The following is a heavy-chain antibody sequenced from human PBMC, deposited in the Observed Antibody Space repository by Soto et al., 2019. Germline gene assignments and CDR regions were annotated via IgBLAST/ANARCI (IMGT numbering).Heavy chain of an antibody. D-gene: IGHD5-18*01. CDR3: EAGYPESASYYYYYGMAV. V-gene: IGHV1-58*02. CDR1: GVTFTHCA. Sequence: AVKVSCKASGVTFTHCAMQWGRQARGQSLEGIGWIVVGSGNTNYAQKFQERVTITRDMSTSTAYMELSSLRSEDTAVYYCEAGYPESASYYYYYGMAVWGQGTTVTVSS. J-gene: IGHJ6*02. CDR2: IVVGSGNT.